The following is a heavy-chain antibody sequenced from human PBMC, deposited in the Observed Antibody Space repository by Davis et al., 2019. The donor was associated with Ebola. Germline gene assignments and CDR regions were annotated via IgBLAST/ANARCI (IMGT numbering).Heavy chain of an antibody. CDR2: IYYSGST. CDR1: GGSISSYY. D-gene: IGHD5-24*01. CDR3: AREDDYTSPHYYGMDV. J-gene: IGHJ6*02. Sequence: PSETLSLTCTVSGGSISSYYWSWIRQPPGKGLEWIGYIYYSGSTNYNPSLKSRVTISVDTSKNQFSLKLSSVTAADTAVYYCAREDDYTSPHYYGMDVWGQGTTVTVSS. V-gene: IGHV4-59*01.